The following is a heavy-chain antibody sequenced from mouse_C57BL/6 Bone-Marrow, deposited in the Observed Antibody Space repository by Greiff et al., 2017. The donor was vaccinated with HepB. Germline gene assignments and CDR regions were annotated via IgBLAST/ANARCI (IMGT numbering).Heavy chain of an antibody. CDR1: GYTFTEYT. CDR3: ARHGGIYYYGSSYEAWFAY. CDR2: FYPGSGSI. V-gene: IGHV1-62-2*01. D-gene: IGHD1-1*01. Sequence: VQLQQSGAELVKPGASVKLSCKASGYTFTEYTIHWVKQRSGQGLEWIGWFYPGSGSIKYNEKFKDKATLTADKSSSTVYMELSRLTSEDSAVYFCARHGGIYYYGSSYEAWFAYWGQGTLVTVSA. J-gene: IGHJ3*01.